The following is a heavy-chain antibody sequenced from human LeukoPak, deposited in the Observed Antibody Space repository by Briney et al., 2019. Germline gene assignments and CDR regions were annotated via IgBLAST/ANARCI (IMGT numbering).Heavy chain of an antibody. D-gene: IGHD2-2*01. CDR3: ARGRYCTATTCDAGGDAFDI. CDR2: IYPRGST. V-gene: IGHV4-4*07. Sequence: ETLSLTCTVSGGSISSYYWSWIRQPAGKGLEWIGRIYPRGSTTYNSFFKSRVTMSPNTSKNHFSLKLSSVTAADTAVYYCARGRYCTATTCDAGGDAFDIWGQGTMVTVSS. CDR1: GGSISSYY. J-gene: IGHJ3*02.